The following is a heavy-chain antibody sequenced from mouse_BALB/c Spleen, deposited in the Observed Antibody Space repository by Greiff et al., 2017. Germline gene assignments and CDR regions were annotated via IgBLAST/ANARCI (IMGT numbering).Heavy chain of an antibody. V-gene: IGHV3-8*02. D-gene: IGHD2-4*01. CDR1: GDSITSGY. CDR2: ISYSGST. Sequence: EVKLMESGPSLVKPSQTLSLTCSVTGDSITSGYWNWIRKFPGNKLEYMGYISYSGSTYYNPSLKSRISITRDTSKNQYYLQLNSVTTEDTATYYCARRNDYERGFAYWGQGTLVTVSA. CDR3: ARRNDYERGFAY. J-gene: IGHJ3*01.